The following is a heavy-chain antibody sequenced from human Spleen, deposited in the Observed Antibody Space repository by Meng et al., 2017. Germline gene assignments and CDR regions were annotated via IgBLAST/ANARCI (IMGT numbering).Heavy chain of an antibody. Sequence: ASVKVSCKAFGYTFTSYDINWVRQATGQGLEWMGWMNPNSGNTDYAQKFQGRVTMTRNTSISTAYMELSSLRSEDTAVYYCARTETAMVIGGPDYWGQGTLVTVSS. CDR3: ARTETAMVIGGPDY. J-gene: IGHJ4*02. V-gene: IGHV1-8*01. D-gene: IGHD5-18*01. CDR1: GYTFTSYD. CDR2: MNPNSGNT.